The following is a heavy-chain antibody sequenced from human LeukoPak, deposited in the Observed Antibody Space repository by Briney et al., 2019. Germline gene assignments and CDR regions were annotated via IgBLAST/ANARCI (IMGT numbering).Heavy chain of an antibody. CDR1: GYTFTSYY. D-gene: IGHD5-18*01. J-gene: IGHJ4*02. CDR3: ARDSGYGYGYGYVIY. V-gene: IGHV1-46*01. Sequence: ASVKVSCKASGYTFTSYYMHWVRQAPGQGLEWMGIINPSGGNTNYAQKLQGRVTMTTDTSTSTAYMGLRSLRSDDTAVYYCARDSGYGYGYGYVIYWGQGTLVTVSS. CDR2: INPSGGNT.